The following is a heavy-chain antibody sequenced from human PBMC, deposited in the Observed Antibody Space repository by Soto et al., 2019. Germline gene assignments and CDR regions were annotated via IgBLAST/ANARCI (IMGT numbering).Heavy chain of an antibody. CDR2: ISGSGGTT. CDR1: GFTFSNYA. V-gene: IGHV3-23*01. Sequence: PGGSLRLSCAASGFTFSNYAIACVRQAPGKGLEWVSGISGSGGTTYYADSVKGRFTISRDNSKDTLHLQMNSLRAEDTAVYYCAKTPRQWLVYFDYWGQGALVTVSS. D-gene: IGHD6-19*01. CDR3: AKTPRQWLVYFDY. J-gene: IGHJ4*02.